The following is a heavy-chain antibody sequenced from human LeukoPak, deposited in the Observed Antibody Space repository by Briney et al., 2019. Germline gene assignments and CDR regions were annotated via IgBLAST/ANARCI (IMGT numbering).Heavy chain of an antibody. V-gene: IGHV3-30*04. CDR3: AKEGSYYYDSSGSFDY. CDR2: ISFDGSNK. Sequence: GGSLRLSCAASGFIFSSYAMHWVRQAPGKGLEWVAFISFDGSNKYYADSVKGRFTISRDNSKNTLYLQMNSLRAEDTAVYYCAKEGSYYYDSSGSFDYWGQGTLVTVSS. CDR1: GFIFSSYA. D-gene: IGHD3-22*01. J-gene: IGHJ4*02.